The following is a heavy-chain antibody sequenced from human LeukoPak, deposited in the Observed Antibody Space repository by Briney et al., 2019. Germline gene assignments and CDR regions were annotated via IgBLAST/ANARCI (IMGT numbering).Heavy chain of an antibody. CDR2: IIPIFGTA. Sequence: ASVKVSCKASGGTFSSYAISWVRQAPGQGLEWMRGIIPIFGTANYAQKFQGRVTITTNESTCTAYMELSSLRSEDTAVYYCARDSATSSTGTYYYYMDVWGKGTTVTVSS. D-gene: IGHD2-2*01. CDR3: ARDSATSSTGTYYYYMDV. V-gene: IGHV1-69*05. J-gene: IGHJ6*03. CDR1: GGTFSSYA.